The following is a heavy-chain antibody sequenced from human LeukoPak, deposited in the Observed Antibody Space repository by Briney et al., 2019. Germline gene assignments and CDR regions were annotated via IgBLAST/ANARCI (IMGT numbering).Heavy chain of an antibody. J-gene: IGHJ4*02. CDR1: GFTLRNYW. D-gene: IGHD4-17*01. V-gene: IGHV3-74*01. CDR3: ARASTTVPNLLDH. CDR2: INSDGTMT. Sequence: PGGSLRLSCGASGFTLRNYWMHWVRQAPGKGLVWVSRINSDGTMTNYADSVKGRFTISRDNAKNTLHLQMNSLRAEDTAVYYCARASTTVPNLLDHWGRGTLVTVSS.